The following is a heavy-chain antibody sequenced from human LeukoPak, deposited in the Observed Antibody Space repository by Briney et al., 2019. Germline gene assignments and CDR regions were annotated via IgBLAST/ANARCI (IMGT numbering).Heavy chain of an antibody. J-gene: IGHJ4*02. D-gene: IGHD5-12*01. CDR3: ARHRYSGYDQDY. V-gene: IGHV1-18*01. CDR2: ISAYNGNT. Sequence: ASVKVSCTASGYTFTSYGISWVRQAPGQGLEWMGWISAYNGNTNYAQKLQGRVTMTTDTSTSTAYMELRSLRSDDTAVYYCARHRYSGYDQDYWGQGTLVTVSS. CDR1: GYTFTSYG.